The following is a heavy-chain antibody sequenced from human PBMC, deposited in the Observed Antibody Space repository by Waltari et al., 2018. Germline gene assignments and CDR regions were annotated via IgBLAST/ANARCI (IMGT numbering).Heavy chain of an antibody. D-gene: IGHD1-26*01. CDR3: ARSGLLDWYFDL. V-gene: IGHV4-59*01. CDR1: GGSISSYY. CDR2: IYYSGST. Sequence: QVQLQESGPGLVRPSETLSLTCTVSGGSISSYYWTWTRQPPGKGLEWIGYIYYSGSTNYNPSLKSRVTISVDTSKNQFSLKLSSVTAADTAVYYCARSGLLDWYFDLWGRGTLVTVSS. J-gene: IGHJ2*01.